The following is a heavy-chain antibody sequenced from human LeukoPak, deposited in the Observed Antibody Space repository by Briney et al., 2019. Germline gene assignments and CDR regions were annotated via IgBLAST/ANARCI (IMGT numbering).Heavy chain of an antibody. CDR3: AREPKAYCSSTSCYYKSWFDP. D-gene: IGHD2-2*01. Sequence: SETLSLTCTVSGGSISSGDYYWSWIRQPPGKGLEWIGYIYYSGSTYYNPSLKSRVTISVDTSKNQFSLKLSSVTAADTAVYYCAREPKAYCSSTSCYYKSWFDPWGQGTLVTVSS. J-gene: IGHJ5*02. CDR1: GGSISSGDYY. CDR2: IYYSGST. V-gene: IGHV4-30-4*08.